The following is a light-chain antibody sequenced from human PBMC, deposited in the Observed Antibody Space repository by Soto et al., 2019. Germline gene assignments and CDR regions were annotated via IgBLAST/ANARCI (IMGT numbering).Light chain of an antibody. CDR2: GNT. CDR3: QSYGFSLSVVV. CDR1: SSNIGAGYD. V-gene: IGLV1-40*01. J-gene: IGLJ2*01. Sequence: QSVLTQPPSVSGAPGQRVTISCTGSSSNIGAGYDVHWYQRLPGTAPKLLIYGNTNRPSGVPDRFSGSKSGTSASLAITGLQAEDEAAYYCQSYGFSLSVVVFGGGTKLTVL.